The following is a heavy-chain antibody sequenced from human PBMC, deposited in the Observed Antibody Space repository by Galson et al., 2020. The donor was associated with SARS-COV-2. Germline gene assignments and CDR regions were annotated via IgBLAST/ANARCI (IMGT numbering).Heavy chain of an antibody. J-gene: IGHJ5*02. CDR3: AREATTATTRDWFDP. CDR2: ISSSGGST. V-gene: IGHV3-23*01. D-gene: IGHD1-1*01. Sequence: GESLKISCAASGFTFSTYAMNWVRQAPGKGLEWVSFISSSGGSTYYADSVEGRFTISRDNSKNTLYLQMNSLIAEDTAIYYCAREATTATTRDWFDPWGQGTLVTVSS. CDR1: GFTFSTYA.